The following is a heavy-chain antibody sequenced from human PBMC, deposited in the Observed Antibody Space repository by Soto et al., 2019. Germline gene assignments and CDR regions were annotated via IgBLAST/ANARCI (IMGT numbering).Heavy chain of an antibody. CDR3: ANREIRGVIITPFAS. Sequence: QVQLQGSGPRLVKPSGTLSFTCTVSGGSIDSTNWWNWVRQPPGKGLEWIVEIFHTGTTNYNQSHKTRLHMSVEKSQNQFSLKLNSVTTTDTAVYYCANREIRGVIITPFASWGQGILVTVSS. J-gene: IGHJ4*02. CDR2: IFHTGTT. D-gene: IGHD3-10*01. CDR1: GGSIDSTNW. V-gene: IGHV4-4*02.